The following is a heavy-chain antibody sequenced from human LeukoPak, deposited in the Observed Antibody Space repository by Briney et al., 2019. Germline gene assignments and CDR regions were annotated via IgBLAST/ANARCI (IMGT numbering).Heavy chain of an antibody. V-gene: IGHV3-21*01. Sequence: GGSLRLSCAASGFSFRSYSMDWFRQAPGKGLDWVSSITASSSYISYADSVKGRFTISRDNAENSLFLQMNSLRPQDTAVYFCARDRLEGGETFDSWGQGTLVTVSS. CDR1: GFSFRSYS. CDR2: ITASSSYI. J-gene: IGHJ4*02. CDR3: ARDRLEGGETFDS. D-gene: IGHD1-1*01.